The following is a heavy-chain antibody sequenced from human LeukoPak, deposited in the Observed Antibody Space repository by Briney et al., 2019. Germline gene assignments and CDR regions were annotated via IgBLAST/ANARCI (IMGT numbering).Heavy chain of an antibody. Sequence: SQTLSLTCTVSGGSISSGGYYWSWIRQPPGKGLEWIGYIYHSGSTYYNPSLKSRVTISVDRSKNQFSLKLSSVTAADTAVYYCARDRDSNYDYWGQGTLVTVSS. CDR2: IYHSGST. CDR3: ARDRDSNYDY. CDR1: GGSISSGGYY. J-gene: IGHJ4*02. V-gene: IGHV4-30-2*01. D-gene: IGHD4-11*01.